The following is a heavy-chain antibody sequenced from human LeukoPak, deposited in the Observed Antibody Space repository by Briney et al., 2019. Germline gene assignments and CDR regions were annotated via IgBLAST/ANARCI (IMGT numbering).Heavy chain of an antibody. CDR2: ISSSSSYI. Sequence: PGGSLRLSCAASGFTFSSYSMNWVRQAPGKGPEWVSSISSSSSYIYYADSVKGRFTISRDNAKNSLYLQMNSLRAEDTAVYYCARLVQLERQFDYWGQGTLVTVSS. CDR3: ARLVQLERQFDY. D-gene: IGHD1-1*01. J-gene: IGHJ4*02. CDR1: GFTFSSYS. V-gene: IGHV3-21*01.